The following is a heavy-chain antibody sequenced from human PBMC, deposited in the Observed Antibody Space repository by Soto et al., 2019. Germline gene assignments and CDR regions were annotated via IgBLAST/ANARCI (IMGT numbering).Heavy chain of an antibody. D-gene: IGHD2-2*01. CDR1: GFTFSSYS. CDR3: ARDNSGYCSSTSCYASAYYYYMDV. J-gene: IGHJ6*03. CDR2: ISSSSSTI. V-gene: IGHV3-48*01. Sequence: GGSLRLSCAASGFTFSSYSMNWVRQAPGKGLEWVSYISSSSSTIYYADSVKGRFTISRDNAKNSLYLQMNSLRAEDTAVYYCARDNSGYCSSTSCYASAYYYYMDVWGKGTTVTVSS.